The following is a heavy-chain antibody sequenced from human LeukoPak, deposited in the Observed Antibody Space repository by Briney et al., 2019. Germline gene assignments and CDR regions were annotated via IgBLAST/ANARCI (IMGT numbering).Heavy chain of an antibody. CDR1: GFTFRNYG. CDR2: ISYDGSKK. J-gene: IGHJ4*02. Sequence: GGSLRLSCAASGFTFRNYGMHWVRQAPGKGLEWVSFISYDGSKKYHADSVKGRFTTSRDNSKNTLYLQMNSLRAEDTAVYYCAKGAVAGEDYFDNWGQGTLVTVSS. V-gene: IGHV3-30*18. D-gene: IGHD6-19*01. CDR3: AKGAVAGEDYFDN.